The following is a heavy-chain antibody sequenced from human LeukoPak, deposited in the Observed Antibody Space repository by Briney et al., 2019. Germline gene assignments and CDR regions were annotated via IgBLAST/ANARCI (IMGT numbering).Heavy chain of an antibody. D-gene: IGHD1-1*01. V-gene: IGHV4-39*07. CDR1: GGSISSSSYY. CDR2: IYYSGST. Sequence: SETLSLTCTVSGGSISSSSYYWGWIRQPPGKGLEWIGSIYYSGSTYYNPSLKSRVTISVDTSKNQFSLKLSSVTAADTAVYYCARDRRDNWNDPWFDPWGQGTLVTVSS. CDR3: ARDRRDNWNDPWFDP. J-gene: IGHJ5*02.